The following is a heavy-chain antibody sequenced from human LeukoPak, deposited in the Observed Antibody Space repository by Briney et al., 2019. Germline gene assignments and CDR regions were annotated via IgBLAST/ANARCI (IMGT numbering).Heavy chain of an antibody. V-gene: IGHV1-2*02. D-gene: IGHD3-22*01. CDR1: GYTFTSYY. CDR3: ARDAYSSFFHFDY. J-gene: IGHJ4*02. Sequence: ASVKVSCKASGYTFTSYYMHWVRQAPGQGLQWMGWINPNSGGTNYAQKFQGRVTMTRDTSISTAYMELSRLRSDDTAVYYCARDAYSSFFHFDYWGQGTLVTVSS. CDR2: INPNSGGT.